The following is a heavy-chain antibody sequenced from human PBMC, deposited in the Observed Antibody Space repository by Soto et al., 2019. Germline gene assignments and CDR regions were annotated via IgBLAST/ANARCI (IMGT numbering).Heavy chain of an antibody. D-gene: IGHD3-10*01. CDR1: GITFDAFA. V-gene: IGHV3-9*01. Sequence: EVQLVESGGGLVLPGRSLRLSCAASGITFDAFAIHWFRQAPGKGLEWVSGIIWNGGAVDYAVSVKGRFTISTDDTKSSLFLQMNSLRPEDTALYFCAAALLNRREHYYYYYMGLWGKGTTVIVSS. CDR2: IIWNGGAV. CDR3: AAALLNRREHYYYYYMGL. J-gene: IGHJ6*03.